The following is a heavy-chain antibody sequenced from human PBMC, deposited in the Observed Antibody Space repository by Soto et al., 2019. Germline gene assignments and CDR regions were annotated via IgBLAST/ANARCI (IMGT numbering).Heavy chain of an antibody. CDR3: ARQGGSYDYYYGMDV. CDR1: GGTFSSYT. V-gene: IGHV1-69*02. Sequence: QVQLVQSGAEVKKPGSSVKVSCKASGGTFSSYTISWVRQAPGQGLEWMGRIIPILGIANYAQKFQGRVTIXXEXSXNTAYMELSSMRSEDTAVYYCARQGGSYDYYYGMDVGGQGTTVTVSS. D-gene: IGHD1-26*01. J-gene: IGHJ6*02. CDR2: IIPILGIA.